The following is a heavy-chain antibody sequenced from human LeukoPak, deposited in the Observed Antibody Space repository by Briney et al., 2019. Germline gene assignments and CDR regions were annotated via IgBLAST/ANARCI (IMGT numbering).Heavy chain of an antibody. CDR1: GYSFTSYW. V-gene: IGHV5-51*01. CDR2: IYPGDSDT. Sequence: GESLQISCQGSGYSFTSYWIGWVRQVPGKGLEWKGIIYPGDSDTRYSPSFQGQVTISADKSISTAYLQWSSLKASDTAMYYCARPRTYYYGSGSPDAFDIWGQGTMVTVSS. D-gene: IGHD3-10*01. J-gene: IGHJ3*02. CDR3: ARPRTYYYGSGSPDAFDI.